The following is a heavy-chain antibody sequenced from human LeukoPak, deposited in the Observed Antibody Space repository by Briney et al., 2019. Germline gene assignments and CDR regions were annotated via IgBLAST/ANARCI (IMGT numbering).Heavy chain of an antibody. D-gene: IGHD1-26*01. Sequence: PSETLSLTCTVSGGSISSSSYYWGWIRQPPGKGLEWIGSIYYSGSTYYNPSLKSRVTISVDTSKNQFSLKLSSVTAADTAVYYCARVSGGSYHLDYWGQGTLVTVSS. CDR3: ARVSGGSYHLDY. CDR2: IYYSGST. J-gene: IGHJ4*02. CDR1: GGSISSSSYY. V-gene: IGHV4-39*07.